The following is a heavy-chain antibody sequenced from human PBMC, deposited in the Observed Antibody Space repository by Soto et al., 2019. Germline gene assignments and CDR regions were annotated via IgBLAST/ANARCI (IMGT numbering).Heavy chain of an antibody. CDR2: ISYDGSNK. Sequence: GGSLRLSCAASGFTFSSYAMHWVRQAPGKGLEWVAVISYDGSNKYYADSVKGRFTISRDNSKNTLYLQMNSLRAEDTAVYYCARYQAHSYYYYGMDVWGQGTTVTVSS. CDR3: ARYQAHSYYYYGMDV. CDR1: GFTFSSYA. V-gene: IGHV3-30-3*01. J-gene: IGHJ6*02.